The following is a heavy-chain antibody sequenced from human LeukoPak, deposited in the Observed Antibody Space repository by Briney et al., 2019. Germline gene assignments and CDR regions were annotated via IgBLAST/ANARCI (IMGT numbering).Heavy chain of an antibody. CDR3: VRDNAYTFDY. J-gene: IGHJ4*01. CDR2: INTNGDSA. Sequence: GGSLRLSCAVSGFKFSSYWMNWVRQVPGKGLVWVAHINTNGDSANYADSVKGRFTISRDNAKSTLSLQMNSLRAEDTAIYYCVRDNAYTFDYWGQGTLVTVSS. V-gene: IGHV3-74*01. CDR1: GFKFSSYW. D-gene: IGHD5-24*01.